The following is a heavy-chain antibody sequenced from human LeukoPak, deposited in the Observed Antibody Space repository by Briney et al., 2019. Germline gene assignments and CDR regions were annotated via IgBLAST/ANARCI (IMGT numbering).Heavy chain of an antibody. Sequence: GGSLRLSCAASGFTFSNYWMTWVRQAPGKGLEWVANIKQDGSGKSYEDSVKGRFTIARDNAKNSLWLQMNSLRAEDAAVYYCARDKGGMVPFDYWGQGTLVTVSS. CDR1: GFTFSNYW. CDR2: IKQDGSGK. CDR3: ARDKGGMVPFDY. J-gene: IGHJ4*02. V-gene: IGHV3-7*01. D-gene: IGHD3-10*01.